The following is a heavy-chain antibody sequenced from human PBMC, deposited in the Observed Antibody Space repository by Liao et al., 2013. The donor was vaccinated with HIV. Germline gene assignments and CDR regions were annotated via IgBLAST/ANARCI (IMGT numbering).Heavy chain of an antibody. CDR1: GGSISSNNYY. J-gene: IGHJ2*01. V-gene: IGHV4-39*07. D-gene: IGHD3-10*01. Sequence: QLQLQESGPGLVKPSETLSLACTVSGGSISSNNYYWGWIRQPPREGGWSGLGVSIIVGAPTTTRPLKSRVTISVDTSKNQFSLKLSSVTAADTAVYYCARVLWFAKWGNNWYFDLWGRGTLVTVSS. CDR2: SIIVGAP. CDR3: ARVLWFAKWGNNWYFDL.